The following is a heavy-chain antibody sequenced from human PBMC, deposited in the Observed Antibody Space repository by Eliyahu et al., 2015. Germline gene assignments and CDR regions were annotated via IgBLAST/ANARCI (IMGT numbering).Heavy chain of an antibody. CDR2: ISAYKGNT. CDR1: GYTFTSYG. D-gene: IGHD3-16*02. V-gene: IGHV1-18*01. CDR3: ARESDYVWGSYLSIDY. J-gene: IGHJ4*02. Sequence: QVQLVQSGAEVKKPGASVKVSCKASGYTFTSYGIXWVRQAPGQGLEWMGWISAYKGNTNYAQKLQGRVTMTTDTSTSTAYMELRSLRSDDTAVYYCARESDYVWGSYLSIDYWGQGTLVTVSS.